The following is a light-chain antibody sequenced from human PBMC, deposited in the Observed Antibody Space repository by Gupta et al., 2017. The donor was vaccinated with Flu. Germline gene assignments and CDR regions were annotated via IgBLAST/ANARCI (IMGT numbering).Light chain of an antibody. V-gene: IGKV3-20*01. Sequence: EVVLTESPGSLSLFPGELASLSCRASQSVNNNYLVWYQQEPGQAPRILIYGAANRVTGIPDRFSGSGSGTDFTLTINRLEPEDFAVYYCQQLGGSVPVTFGQWTKVEIK. CDR2: GAA. CDR1: QSVNNNY. J-gene: IGKJ1*01. CDR3: QQLGGSVPVT.